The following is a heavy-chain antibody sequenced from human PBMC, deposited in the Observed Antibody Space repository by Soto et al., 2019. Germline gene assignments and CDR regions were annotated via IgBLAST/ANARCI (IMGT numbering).Heavy chain of an antibody. D-gene: IGHD1-26*01. Sequence: QVQLVESGGGVVQPGRTLRLSCAASGFTFSSYGMHCVRQAPGKGLEWVAVIWYDGSNKYYADSVKGRFTIPRDNSKYTLYLQMNSLRAEDTAVYYCARDTMSGSYFDYYGMDVWGQGTTVTVSS. CDR2: IWYDGSNK. V-gene: IGHV3-33*01. CDR1: GFTFSSYG. CDR3: ARDTMSGSYFDYYGMDV. J-gene: IGHJ6*02.